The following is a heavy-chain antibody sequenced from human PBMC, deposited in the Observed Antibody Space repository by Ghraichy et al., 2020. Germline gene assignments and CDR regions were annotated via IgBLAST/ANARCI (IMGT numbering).Heavy chain of an antibody. CDR2: ISGTGSTI. CDR1: GFTFTSYT. CDR3: ARDPRIQVAAGRGFYYLMDV. Sequence: GGSLRLSCAASGFTFTSYTMNWVRQAPGQGLEWVSYISGTGSTIYYADSVKGRFTISRDNAKNSLYLQMNSLRAEDTAVYYCARDPRIQVAAGRGFYYLMDVWGPGTTVTVSS. V-gene: IGHV3-48*01. J-gene: IGHJ6*02. D-gene: IGHD6-13*01.